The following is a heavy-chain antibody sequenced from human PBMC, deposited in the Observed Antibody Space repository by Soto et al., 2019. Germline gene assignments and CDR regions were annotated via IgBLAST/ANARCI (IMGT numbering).Heavy chain of an antibody. J-gene: IGHJ4*02. Sequence: EVQLLESGGGLVQPGGSLRLSCAASGFTFSSYAMSWVRQAPGKGLEWVSAISGSGGSTYYADSVKGRFTISRDNSTNTLYLQMNSLRAEDTAVYYCAKVRLQRVKRTMIVDDPLFFDYWGQGTLVTVSS. CDR3: AKVRLQRVKRTMIVDDPLFFDY. CDR1: GFTFSSYA. V-gene: IGHV3-23*01. D-gene: IGHD3-22*01. CDR2: ISGSGGST.